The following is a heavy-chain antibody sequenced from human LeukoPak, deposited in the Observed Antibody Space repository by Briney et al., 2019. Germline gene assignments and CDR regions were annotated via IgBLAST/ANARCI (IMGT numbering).Heavy chain of an antibody. D-gene: IGHD6-13*01. CDR2: INPNSGGT. CDR3: ARDLGSSWYSYYFDY. V-gene: IGHV1-2*02. Sequence: GASVKVSCKASGYTFTGYYMHWVRQAPGQGLEWMGWINPNSGGTNYAQKLQGRVTMTTDTSTSTAYMELRSLRSDDTAVYYCARDLGSSWYSYYFDYWGQGTLVTVSS. CDR1: GYTFTGYY. J-gene: IGHJ4*02.